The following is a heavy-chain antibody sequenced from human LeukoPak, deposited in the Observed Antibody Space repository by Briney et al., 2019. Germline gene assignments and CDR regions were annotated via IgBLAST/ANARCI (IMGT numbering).Heavy chain of an antibody. CDR1: GGTFSSYA. J-gene: IGHJ4*02. Sequence: ASVKVSCKASGGTFSSYAISWVRQAPGQGLEWRGGMIPIFGTANYAQKFQGRVTITADESTSTAYMELSSLRSEDTAVYYCARGPGHYDILTGYHNPYYFDYWGQGTLVTVSS. CDR3: ARGPGHYDILTGYHNPYYFDY. V-gene: IGHV1-69*13. D-gene: IGHD3-9*01. CDR2: MIPIFGTA.